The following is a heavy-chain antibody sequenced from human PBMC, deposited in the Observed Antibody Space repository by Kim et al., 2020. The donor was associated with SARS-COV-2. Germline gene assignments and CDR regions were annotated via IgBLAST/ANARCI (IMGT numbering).Heavy chain of an antibody. CDR1: GFTFDDYA. J-gene: IGHJ4*02. D-gene: IGHD6-19*01. V-gene: IGHV3-9*01. CDR2: ISWNSGSI. Sequence: GGSLRLSCAASGFTFDDYAMHWVRQAPGKGLEWVSGISWNSGSIGYADSVKGRFTISRDNAKNSLYLQMNSLRAEDTALYYCAKDINVAGTGLPDYWGQGTLVTVSS. CDR3: AKDINVAGTGLPDY.